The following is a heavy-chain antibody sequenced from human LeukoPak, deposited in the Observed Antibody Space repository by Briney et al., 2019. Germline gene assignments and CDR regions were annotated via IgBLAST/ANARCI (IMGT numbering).Heavy chain of an antibody. J-gene: IGHJ4*02. V-gene: IGHV3-30*18. Sequence: GGSLRLSCAASGFTFSSYGMHWVRQAPGKGLEWVAVISYDGSNKYYADSVKGRFTISRDNSKNTLYLQMNSLRAEDTAVYYCAKDGVTFGGVIVIPWFGYWGQGTLVTVSS. CDR1: GFTFSSYG. D-gene: IGHD3-16*02. CDR2: ISYDGSNK. CDR3: AKDGVTFGGVIVIPWFGY.